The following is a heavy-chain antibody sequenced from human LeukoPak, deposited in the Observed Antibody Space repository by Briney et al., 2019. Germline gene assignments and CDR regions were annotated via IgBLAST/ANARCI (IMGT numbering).Heavy chain of an antibody. J-gene: IGHJ1*01. Sequence: GGSLRLSCAASGFTFDDYAMHWVRQPPGKGLEWGSGISWNSGSIGYADSVKGRFTISRDNAKNSLYLQMNSLRAEDTALYYCAKGQSSSWYTYFQHWGQGTLVTVSS. D-gene: IGHD6-13*01. CDR3: AKGQSSSWYTYFQH. CDR1: GFTFDDYA. CDR2: ISWNSGSI. V-gene: IGHV3-9*01.